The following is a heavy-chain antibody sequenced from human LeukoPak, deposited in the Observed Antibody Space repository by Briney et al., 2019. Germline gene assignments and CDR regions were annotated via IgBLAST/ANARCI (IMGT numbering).Heavy chain of an antibody. V-gene: IGHV4-31*03. Sequence: PSQTPSLTCTVSGGSISSGGYYWSWIRQHPGKGLEWIGYIYYSGSTYYNPSLKSRVTISVDTSKNQFSLKLSSVTAADTAVYYCARVYCSGGSCYVDYWGQGTLVTVSS. J-gene: IGHJ4*02. D-gene: IGHD2-15*01. CDR1: GGSISSGGYY. CDR3: ARVYCSGGSCYVDY. CDR2: IYYSGST.